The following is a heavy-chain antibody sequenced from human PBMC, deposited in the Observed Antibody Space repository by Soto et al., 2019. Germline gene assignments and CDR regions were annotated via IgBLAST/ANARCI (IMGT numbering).Heavy chain of an antibody. Sequence: EVQLVESGGGLVKPGGSLRLSCAASGFTFSSYSMNWVRQAPGKGLEWVSSISSSSSYIYYADSVKGRFTISRDNAKNSLYLQMNSLRAEDTAVYYCARDVHSSSPIPFDSWGQGTLVTVSS. V-gene: IGHV3-21*01. J-gene: IGHJ4*02. D-gene: IGHD6-13*01. CDR2: ISSSSSYI. CDR3: ARDVHSSSPIPFDS. CDR1: GFTFSSYS.